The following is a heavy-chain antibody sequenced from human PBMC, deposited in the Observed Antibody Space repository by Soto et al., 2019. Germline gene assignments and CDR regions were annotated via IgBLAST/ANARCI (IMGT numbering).Heavy chain of an antibody. D-gene: IGHD6-13*01. J-gene: IGHJ4*02. CDR2: IIPIFGTA. CDR3: ARDSAFRIAAAGTFDY. Sequence: ASVKVSCKASGGTFSSYAISWVRQAPGQGLEWMGGIIPIFGTANYAQKFQGRVTITADESTSTAYMELSSLRSEDTAVYYCARDSAFRIAAAGTFDYWGQGTLVTVSS. V-gene: IGHV1-69*13. CDR1: GGTFSSYA.